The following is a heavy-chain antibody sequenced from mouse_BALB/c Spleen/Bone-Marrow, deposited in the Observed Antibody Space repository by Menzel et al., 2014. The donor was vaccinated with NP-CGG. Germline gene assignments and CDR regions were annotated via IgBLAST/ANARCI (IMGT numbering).Heavy chain of an antibody. CDR3: ARASVVPYYFDI. CDR2: ILPGSGTA. Sequence: VQLQESGAELMKPGASVKISCKATGYTFSNYWIDWVKQRPGHGLEWIGEILPGSGTANYNEKFKGKATFTADTSSNPAYMQLSSLTSEDSALYYCARASVVPYYFDIWGQGTTLTVSS. D-gene: IGHD1-1*01. V-gene: IGHV1-9*01. J-gene: IGHJ2*01. CDR1: GYTFSNYW.